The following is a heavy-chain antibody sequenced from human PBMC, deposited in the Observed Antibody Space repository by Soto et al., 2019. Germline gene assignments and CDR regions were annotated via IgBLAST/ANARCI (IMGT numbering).Heavy chain of an antibody. J-gene: IGHJ6*02. CDR3: TTVPGGNWGDYYYGMDV. CDR1: GFTFSNAW. V-gene: IGHV3-15*01. Sequence: EVQLVESGGGLVQPGGSLRLSCAASGFTFSNAWMSWVRQAPGKGLEWVGRIKSKTDGGTTDYAAPVKGRFTISRDDSKNTLYLQMNSLKTEDTAVYYCTTVPGGNWGDYYYGMDVWGQGTTVTVSS. CDR2: IKSKTDGGTT. D-gene: IGHD7-27*01.